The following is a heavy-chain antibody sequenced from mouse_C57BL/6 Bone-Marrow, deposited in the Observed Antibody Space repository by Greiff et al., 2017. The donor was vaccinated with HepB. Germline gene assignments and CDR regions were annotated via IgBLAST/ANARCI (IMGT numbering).Heavy chain of an antibody. V-gene: IGHV10-3*01. CDR1: GFTFNTYA. D-gene: IGHD2-5*01. Sequence: EVQLVESGGGLVQPKGSLKLSCAASGFTFNTYAMHWVRQAPGKGMEWVARLRSKSSNYATYYADSVKDRFTISRDDSQSMIYLQIKNLKAEDTAMYYCLRYSNYDWYFDVWGTGTTVTVSS. CDR2: LRSKSSNYAT. J-gene: IGHJ1*03. CDR3: LRYSNYDWYFDV.